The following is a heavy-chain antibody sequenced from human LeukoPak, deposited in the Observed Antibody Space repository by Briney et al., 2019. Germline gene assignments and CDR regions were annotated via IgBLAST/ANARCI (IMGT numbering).Heavy chain of an antibody. V-gene: IGHV3-74*01. Sequence: GGSLRLSCAASGFTFSSYWMHWVRQAPGKGLVWVSRINSDGSSTSYADSVKGRFTISRDNAKNTLYLQMNSLRAEDTAVYYCARVREYCSGGSCRYYYYYYMDVWGKGTTVTISS. CDR2: INSDGSST. D-gene: IGHD2-15*01. CDR3: ARVREYCSGGSCRYYYYYYMDV. CDR1: GFTFSSYW. J-gene: IGHJ6*03.